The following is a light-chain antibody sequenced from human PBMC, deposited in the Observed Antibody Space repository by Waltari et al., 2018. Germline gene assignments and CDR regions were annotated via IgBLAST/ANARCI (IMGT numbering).Light chain of an antibody. Sequence: QSALTQPRSVPGSPAQSVTIPCSGTSSDAGGYNYLSWYQQHPGKAPKLIIYDVSKRPSGVPDRFSGSTSGNTASLTISGLQAEDEADYYCCSYAVSNTWVFGGGTKLTVL. CDR1: SSDAGGYNY. CDR2: DVS. V-gene: IGLV2-11*01. J-gene: IGLJ3*02. CDR3: CSYAVSNTWV.